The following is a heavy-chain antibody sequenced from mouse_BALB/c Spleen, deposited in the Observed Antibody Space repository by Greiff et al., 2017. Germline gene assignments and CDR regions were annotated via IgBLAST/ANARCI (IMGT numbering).Heavy chain of an antibody. CDR1: GYTFTSYW. CDR2: IYPSDSYT. CDR3: ARRHYAMDY. V-gene: IGHV1-69*02. Sequence: QVQLQQPGAELVRPGASVKLSCKASGYTFTSYWINWVKQRPGQGLEWIGNIYPSDSYTNYNQKFKDKATLTVDKSSSTAYMQLSSPTSEDSAVYFCARRHYAMDYWGQGTSVTVSS. J-gene: IGHJ4*01.